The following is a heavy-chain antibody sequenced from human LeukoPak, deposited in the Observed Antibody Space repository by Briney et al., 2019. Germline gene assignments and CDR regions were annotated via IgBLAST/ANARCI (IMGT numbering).Heavy chain of an antibody. CDR3: AKSGTVGATRFDWYFDL. J-gene: IGHJ2*01. V-gene: IGHV3-23*01. CDR1: GFTFNNYA. Sequence: GSLILSCAASGFTFNNYAMGWVRQTPGKGLEWVSGITGNGRSTYYADSVKGRFTISRDNSKNTLYLQVNSLRAEDTAAYFCAKSGTVGATRFDWYFDLWGRGTQVTVSS. CDR2: ITGNGRST. D-gene: IGHD1-26*01.